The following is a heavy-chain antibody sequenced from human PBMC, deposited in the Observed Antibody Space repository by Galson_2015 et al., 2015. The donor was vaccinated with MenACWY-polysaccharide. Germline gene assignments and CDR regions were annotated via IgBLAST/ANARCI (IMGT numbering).Heavy chain of an antibody. V-gene: IGHV6-1*01. CDR1: GDSVSSNSAA. J-gene: IGHJ4*02. CDR2: TSFRSRGYN. CDR3: TRSIHISGWGGDFES. D-gene: IGHD6-19*01. Sequence: CAISGDSVSSNSAAWNWIRQSPSRGLEWLGKTSFRSRGYNDYATSVKSRISIKADTPKNQFSLQLNSVTPEDTALYYCTRSIHISGWGGDFESWGQGTLVTVSS.